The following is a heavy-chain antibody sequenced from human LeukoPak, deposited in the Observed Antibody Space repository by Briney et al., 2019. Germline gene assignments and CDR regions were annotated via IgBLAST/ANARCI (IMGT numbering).Heavy chain of an antibody. CDR1: GFTFSSYA. V-gene: IGHV3-23*01. J-gene: IGHJ4*02. D-gene: IGHD3-3*01. CDR2: ISGSGGST. Sequence: GGSLRLSCAASGFTFSSYAMSWVRQAPGKGLEWVSAISGSGGSTYYAGSVKGRFTISRDNSKNTLYLQMNSLRAEDTAVYYCAKDAYDFWSGYKDYWGQGTLVTVSS. CDR3: AKDAYDFWSGYKDY.